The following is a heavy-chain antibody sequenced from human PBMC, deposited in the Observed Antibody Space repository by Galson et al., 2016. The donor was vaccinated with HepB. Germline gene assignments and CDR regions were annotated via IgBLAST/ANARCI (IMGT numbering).Heavy chain of an antibody. CDR1: GFTFSNSV. D-gene: IGHD2-21*02. J-gene: IGHJ6*02. CDR3: ANSLLGVTLVSYYYGMDV. CDR2: ISGSGTNT. Sequence: SLRLSCAASGFTFSNSVMNWVRQAPGKGLEWVSAISGSGTNTYYEDSVKGRFTISRDNSKNTLFLQMNSLRAEDTAVYYCANSLLGVTLVSYYYGMDVWGQGTTVTVSS. V-gene: IGHV3-23*01.